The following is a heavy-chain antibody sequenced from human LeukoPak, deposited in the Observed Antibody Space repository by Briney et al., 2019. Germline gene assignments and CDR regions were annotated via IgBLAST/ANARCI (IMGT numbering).Heavy chain of an antibody. CDR2: INSDGSTS. J-gene: IGHJ4*02. D-gene: IGHD5-18*01. Sequence: GRSLRLSCAASGFPFGNYWMHWARQVPGAGLVWVSRINSDGSTSTYADSVKGRFTISRDNAKNTLYLQMNSLRADDTAVYYCARDLRLWDLDFWGQGTLVTVSS. CDR3: ARDLRLWDLDF. V-gene: IGHV3-74*01. CDR1: GFPFGNYW.